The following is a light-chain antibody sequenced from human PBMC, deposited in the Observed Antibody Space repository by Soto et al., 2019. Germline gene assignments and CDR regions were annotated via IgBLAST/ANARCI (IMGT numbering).Light chain of an antibody. CDR2: GAS. V-gene: IGKV1-39*01. CDR1: QNINNY. CDR3: QESYSVPGP. J-gene: IGKJ1*01. Sequence: DIERTQSPPSLAASVGDRVTITSRARQNINNYLIWYQQKPGKAPQLLIYGASILQSGVPSRFSGSASGTDVTLTIGSLQPEDFATYYCQESYSVPGPFGQGTNVEI.